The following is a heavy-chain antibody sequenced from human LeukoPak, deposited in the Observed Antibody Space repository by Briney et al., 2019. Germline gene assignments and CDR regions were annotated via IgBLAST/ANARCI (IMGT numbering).Heavy chain of an antibody. V-gene: IGHV4-34*01. CDR1: GGSFSGYY. D-gene: IGHD1-26*01. Sequence: SETLSLTCAVYGGSFSGYYWSWIRQPPGKGLEWIGEINHSGSTNYNPSLKSRVAISVDTSKNQFSLKLSSVTAADTAVYYYARGRGVQWELLRFDYWGQGTLVTVSS. CDR2: INHSGST. CDR3: ARGRGVQWELLRFDY. J-gene: IGHJ4*02.